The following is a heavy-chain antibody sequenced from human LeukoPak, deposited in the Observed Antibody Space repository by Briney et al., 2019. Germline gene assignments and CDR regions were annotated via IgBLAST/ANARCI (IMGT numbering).Heavy chain of an antibody. CDR2: ISGSGDST. Sequence: GSLRLSCAASGFTFSTYAMTWVRQAPGKGLECISAISGSGDSTYYVDSVKGRFTVSRDNSKNTLYLQMNSLRAEDTAVYYCARGPSMWDSSSWYEGFDYWGQGTLVTVSS. J-gene: IGHJ4*02. CDR1: GFTFSTYA. D-gene: IGHD6-13*01. CDR3: ARGPSMWDSSSWYEGFDY. V-gene: IGHV3-23*01.